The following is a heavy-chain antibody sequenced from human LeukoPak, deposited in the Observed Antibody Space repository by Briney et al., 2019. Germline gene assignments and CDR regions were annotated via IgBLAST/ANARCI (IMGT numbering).Heavy chain of an antibody. J-gene: IGHJ4*02. Sequence: GGSLRLSCAASGFTFSSYSMTWVRRAPGKGLEWVSGISGGGGSTYYADSVKGRFTISRDNAKNSLYLQMNSLRAEDTAVYYCARGTIAAAGYYYFDYWGQGTQVTVSS. D-gene: IGHD6-13*01. CDR2: ISGGGGST. CDR1: GFTFSSYS. V-gene: IGHV3-23*01. CDR3: ARGTIAAAGYYYFDY.